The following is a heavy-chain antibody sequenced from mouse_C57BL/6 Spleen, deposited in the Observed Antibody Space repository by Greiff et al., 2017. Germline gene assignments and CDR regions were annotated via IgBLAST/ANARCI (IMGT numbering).Heavy chain of an antibody. V-gene: IGHV1-53*01. CDR1: GYTFTSYW. CDR3: AREEDYYGSSSYYAMDY. CDR2: INPSNGGT. D-gene: IGHD1-1*01. J-gene: IGHJ4*01. Sequence: QVQLQQPGTELVKPGASVKLSCKASGYTFTSYWMHWVKQRPGQGLEWIGNINPSNGGTNYNEKFKSKATLTVDKSSSTAYMQLSSLTSEDAAVYYCAREEDYYGSSSYYAMDYWGQGTSVTVSS.